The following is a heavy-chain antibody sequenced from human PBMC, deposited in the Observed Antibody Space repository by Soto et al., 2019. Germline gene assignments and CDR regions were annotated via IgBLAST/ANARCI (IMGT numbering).Heavy chain of an antibody. CDR1: GSTFSDYW. CDR3: ARDVSPGSGPYYDAFDI. D-gene: IGHD3-22*01. V-gene: IGHV3-7*05. J-gene: IGHJ3*02. Sequence: EVQLVESGGGLVQPGESLRLSCSASGSTFSDYWMTWVRQAPGKGLEWVANIRKDESKKSYLDSVRGRFTVSRDNARNLLYLQMDSLRAEDTALYYCARDVSPGSGPYYDAFDIWGQGTMVTVSS. CDR2: IRKDESKK.